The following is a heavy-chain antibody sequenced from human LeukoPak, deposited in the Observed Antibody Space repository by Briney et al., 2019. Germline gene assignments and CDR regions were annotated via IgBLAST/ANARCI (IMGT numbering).Heavy chain of an antibody. Sequence: GGSLRLSCAASGFTFSSYSMNWVRQAPGKGLEWVSSISSSSSYIYYADSVKGRFTISRDNAKNSLYLQMNSLRAEDTAVYYCARDSSSGWYLGYFDYWGQGTLVTVSS. CDR1: GFTFSSYS. V-gene: IGHV3-21*01. CDR3: ARDSSSGWYLGYFDY. D-gene: IGHD6-19*01. J-gene: IGHJ4*02. CDR2: ISSSSSYI.